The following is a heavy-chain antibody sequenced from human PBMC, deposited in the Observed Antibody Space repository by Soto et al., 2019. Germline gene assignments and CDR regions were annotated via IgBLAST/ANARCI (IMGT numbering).Heavy chain of an antibody. J-gene: IGHJ4*02. Sequence: QITLKESGPTLVKPTQTLTLTCTFSGFSLSTSGVGVGWIRQPPGKALEWLALIYWDDDKRYSPSLKSRLTISKDTSKNQVVLTMTNMDPVDTATYYCARIRGYRRQFDYWGQGTLVTVSS. CDR3: ARIRGYRRQFDY. V-gene: IGHV2-5*02. D-gene: IGHD5-12*01. CDR1: GFSLSTSGVG. CDR2: IYWDDDK.